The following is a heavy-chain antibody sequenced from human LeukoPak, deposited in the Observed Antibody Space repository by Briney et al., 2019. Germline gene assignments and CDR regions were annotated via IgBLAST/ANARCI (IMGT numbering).Heavy chain of an antibody. V-gene: IGHV5-51*01. Sequence: GESLKISCKGSGYTFTYYYIDWVRQMPGKGLEWMGIIYPGDSGARYSPSFQGQVTISADKSISTAYLQWSSLKASDTAMYYCARGVSSSSWLFFDYWGQGTLVTVSS. CDR3: ARGVSSSSWLFFDY. CDR2: IYPGDSGA. CDR1: GYTFTYYY. J-gene: IGHJ4*02. D-gene: IGHD6-13*01.